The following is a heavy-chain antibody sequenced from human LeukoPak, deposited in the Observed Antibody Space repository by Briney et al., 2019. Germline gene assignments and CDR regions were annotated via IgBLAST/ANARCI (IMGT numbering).Heavy chain of an antibody. CDR2: IYHSGST. CDR1: GGSISSGGYS. CDR3: ARVYGDYLNFDY. D-gene: IGHD4-17*01. J-gene: IGHJ4*02. Sequence: SETLSLTCAASGGSISSGGYSWSWIRQPPGKGLEWIGYIYHSGSTYYNPSLKSRVTIPVDRSKNQFSLKLSSVTAADTAVYYCARVYGDYLNFDYWGQGTLVTVSS. V-gene: IGHV4-30-2*01.